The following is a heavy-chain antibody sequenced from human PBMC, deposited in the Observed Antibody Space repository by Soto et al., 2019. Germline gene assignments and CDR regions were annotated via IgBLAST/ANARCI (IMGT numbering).Heavy chain of an antibody. V-gene: IGHV4-34*01. Sequence: SETLSLTCAVYGGSFSGYYWSWIRQPPGKGLEWIGEINHSGSTNYNPSLKSRVTISVDTSKNQFSLKLSSVTAADTAVYYCAGMLPRYYYYMDVWAKGTTVPVS. D-gene: IGHD2-8*01. J-gene: IGHJ6*03. CDR3: AGMLPRYYYYMDV. CDR1: GGSFSGYY. CDR2: INHSGST.